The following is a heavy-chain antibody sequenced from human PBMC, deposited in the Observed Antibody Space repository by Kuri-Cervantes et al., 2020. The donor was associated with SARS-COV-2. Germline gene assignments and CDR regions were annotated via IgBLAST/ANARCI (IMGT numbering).Heavy chain of an antibody. CDR3: ARSVTKDFWSGVDI. CDR2: IYYSGST. V-gene: IGHV4-59*08. CDR1: GGSISSYY. Sequence: SETLSLTCSVSGGSISSYYWSWIRQPPGKGLEWIGYIYYSGSTNYNPSLMSRLTISVDTSKNQFSLKLSSVTAADTAVYYCARSVTKDFWSGVDIWGQGTMVTVSS. D-gene: IGHD3-3*01. J-gene: IGHJ3*02.